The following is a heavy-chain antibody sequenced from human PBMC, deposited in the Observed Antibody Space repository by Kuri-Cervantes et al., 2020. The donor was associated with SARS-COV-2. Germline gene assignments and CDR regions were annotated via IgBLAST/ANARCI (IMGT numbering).Heavy chain of an antibody. CDR1: GFTFRSYV. V-gene: IGHV3-23*01. J-gene: IGHJ4*02. CDR2: ISGSGDST. Sequence: GGSLRLSCAASGFTFRSYVMSWVRQAPGKGPEWVSGISGSGDSTQYADSVKGRFTISRDNSKNTLDLQMNSLRAEDTAVYYCARRAAAGSKGSRYCSSTSCYKRGGRGFDYWGQGPLVTVSS. CDR3: ARRAAAGSKGSRYCSSTSCYKRGGRGFDY. D-gene: IGHD2-2*02.